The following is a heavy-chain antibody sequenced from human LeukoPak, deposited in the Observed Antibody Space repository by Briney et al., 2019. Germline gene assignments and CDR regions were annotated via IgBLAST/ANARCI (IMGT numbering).Heavy chain of an antibody. Sequence: GASVKVSCKASGYTFTGYYMHWVRQAPGQGLEWMGCINPNSGGTNYAQKFQGRVTMTRDTSISTAYMELSRLRSDDTAVYYCARAAYYDILTGYPTHRAFDYWGQGTLVTVSS. CDR2: INPNSGGT. D-gene: IGHD3-9*01. J-gene: IGHJ4*02. CDR3: ARAAYYDILTGYPTHRAFDY. V-gene: IGHV1-2*02. CDR1: GYTFTGYY.